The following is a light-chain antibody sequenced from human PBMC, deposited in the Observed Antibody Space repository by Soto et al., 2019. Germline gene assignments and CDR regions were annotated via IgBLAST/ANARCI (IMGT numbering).Light chain of an antibody. CDR1: QSVSSN. V-gene: IGKV3-15*01. Sequence: IVMTQSPATLSVSPGEIATLSCRASQSVSSNLAWSQQKPVQGPRLLIYGASTRATGIPGRFSASGSGTEFTLPISSLQSEDFAVYSCQKYNNWPRTFGQGTKVHIK. CDR2: GAS. CDR3: QKYNNWPRT. J-gene: IGKJ1*01.